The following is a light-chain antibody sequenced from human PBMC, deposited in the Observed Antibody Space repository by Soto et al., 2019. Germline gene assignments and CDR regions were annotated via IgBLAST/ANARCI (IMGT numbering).Light chain of an antibody. CDR3: SSYTITSTHFV. CDR2: EVS. J-gene: IGLJ1*01. Sequence: QSVLTQPASMSGSDGQSITISCTGSSGDVGGYNYVSWYQHHPGKAPKLIIYEVSNRPSGVSNRFSGSKSGNTASLTISGLQAEDEADYYCSSYTITSTHFVFGTGTKVTVL. CDR1: SGDVGGYNY. V-gene: IGLV2-14*01.